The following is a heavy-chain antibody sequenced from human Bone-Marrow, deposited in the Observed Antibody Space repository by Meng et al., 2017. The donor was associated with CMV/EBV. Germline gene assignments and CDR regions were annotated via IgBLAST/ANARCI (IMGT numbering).Heavy chain of an antibody. CDR3: ARSGDSSGYYYPGPFDY. V-gene: IGHV4-39*01. J-gene: IGHJ4*02. Sequence: SETLSLTCTVSGCSISSSSYYWGWIRQPPGKGLEWIGSIYYSGSTYYNPSLKSRVTISVDTSKNQFSLKLSSVTAADTAVYYCARSGDSSGYYYPGPFDYWGQGTLVTVSS. CDR1: GCSISSSSYY. D-gene: IGHD3-22*01. CDR2: IYYSGST.